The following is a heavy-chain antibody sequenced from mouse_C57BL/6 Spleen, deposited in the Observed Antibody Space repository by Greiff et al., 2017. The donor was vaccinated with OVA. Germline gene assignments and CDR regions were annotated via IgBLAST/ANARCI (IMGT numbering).Heavy chain of an antibody. CDR3: ARIYYDHGDGDFDY. Sequence: QVQLQQSGAELVKPGASVKLSCKASGYTFTSYWMHWVKQRPGQGLEWIGMIHPNSGSTNYNEKFKSKATLTVDKSSSTAYMQLSSLTSEDSAVYYCARIYYDHGDGDFDYWGQGTTLTVSS. CDR1: GYTFTSYW. CDR2: IHPNSGST. V-gene: IGHV1-64*01. J-gene: IGHJ2*01. D-gene: IGHD2-4*01.